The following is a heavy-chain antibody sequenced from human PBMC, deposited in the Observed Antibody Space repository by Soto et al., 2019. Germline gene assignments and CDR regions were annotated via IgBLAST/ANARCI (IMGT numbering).Heavy chain of an antibody. Sequence: QVQLVQSGAEVKKPGSSVKVSCKASGGTLSHYAIAWVRLAPGQGLEWVGGVIPIFSIMKYAQKFQDRVTFTADDSTKTAYMELSSLTSEDTAVYYCARGRTIFGVVHFDYWGQGTLVTVSS. D-gene: IGHD3-3*01. CDR3: ARGRTIFGVVHFDY. CDR2: VIPIFSIM. CDR1: GGTLSHYA. V-gene: IGHV1-69*01. J-gene: IGHJ4*02.